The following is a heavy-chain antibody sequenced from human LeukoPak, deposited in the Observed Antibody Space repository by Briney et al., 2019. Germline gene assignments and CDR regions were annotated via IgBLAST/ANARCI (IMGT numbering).Heavy chain of an antibody. J-gene: IGHJ4*02. Sequence: SETLSLTCTVSGGSISSYYWSWTRQPPGKGLEWIGYIYYSGSTNYNPSLKSRVTISVDTSKNQFSLKLTSVTAADTAVYYCAREGLITVVRGVNFGYWGQGTLVSVSS. CDR3: AREGLITVVRGVNFGY. V-gene: IGHV4-59*12. CDR1: GGSISSYY. D-gene: IGHD3-10*01. CDR2: IYYSGST.